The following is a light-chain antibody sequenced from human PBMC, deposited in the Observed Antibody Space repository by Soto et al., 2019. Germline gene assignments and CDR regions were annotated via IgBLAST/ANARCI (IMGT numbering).Light chain of an antibody. Sequence: TQLTQSPSSLSASVGDSVTITCRASQGISRYLSWYQQKSGRAPKLLISAASTLQSGVPARFSGSGSGTDFTLSITNLQPEDFATYYCQQLNTYPVTFGGGTKVEIK. CDR3: QQLNTYPVT. V-gene: IGKV1-9*01. J-gene: IGKJ4*01. CDR1: QGISRY. CDR2: AAS.